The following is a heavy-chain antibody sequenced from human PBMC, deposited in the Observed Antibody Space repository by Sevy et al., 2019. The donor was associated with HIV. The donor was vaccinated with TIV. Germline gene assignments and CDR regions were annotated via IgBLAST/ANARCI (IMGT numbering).Heavy chain of an antibody. V-gene: IGHV3-30*18. D-gene: IGHD2-15*01. CDR3: AKQIEDIVVVVAATNYYYGMDV. J-gene: IGHJ6*02. CDR2: ISYDGSNK. Sequence: GESLKISCAASGFTFSSYGMHWVRQAPGKGLEWVAVISYDGSNKYYADSVKGRFTISRDNSKNMLYLQMNSLRAEDTAVYYCAKQIEDIVVVVAATNYYYGMDVWGQGTTVTVSS. CDR1: GFTFSSYG.